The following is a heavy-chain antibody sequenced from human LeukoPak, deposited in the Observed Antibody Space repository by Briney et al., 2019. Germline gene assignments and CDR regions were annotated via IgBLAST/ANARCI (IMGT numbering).Heavy chain of an antibody. CDR3: ARVQLVDYYYYSYMDV. D-gene: IGHD6-6*01. J-gene: IGHJ6*03. CDR2: IYYSGST. Sequence: PSETLSLTCTVSGGSISSYYWSWIRQPPGKGLEWIGYIYYSGSTNYNPSLKSRVTISVDTSKNQFPLKLSSVTAADTAVYYCARVQLVDYYYYSYMDVWGKGTTVTVSS. V-gene: IGHV4-59*01. CDR1: GGSISSYY.